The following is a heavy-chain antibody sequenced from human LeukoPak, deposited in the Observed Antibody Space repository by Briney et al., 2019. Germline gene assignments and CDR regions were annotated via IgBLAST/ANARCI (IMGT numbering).Heavy chain of an antibody. CDR3: AISGRVTTMQRRFDP. V-gene: IGHV1-69*13. D-gene: IGHD1-14*01. Sequence: SVKVSCTASGVIFSTYSISWVRQAPGQGLEWMGGTIPIFGTSHYAQKFKGRVTITADESSSTAYMELSSLRSEDTAVYYCAISGRVTTMQRRFDPWGKGTLVTVSS. CDR1: GVIFSTYS. CDR2: TIPIFGTS. J-gene: IGHJ5*02.